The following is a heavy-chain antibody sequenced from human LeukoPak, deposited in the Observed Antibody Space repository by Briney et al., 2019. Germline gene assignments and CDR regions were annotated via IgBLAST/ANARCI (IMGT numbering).Heavy chain of an antibody. Sequence: GGSLRLSCAASGFTFSSYAMSWVRQAPGKGLEWVSAISGSGGSTYYADSVKGRFTISRDNSKNTLYLQMNSLRAEDTAVYYCANAVHEWCAHINYWGQGTLVTVSS. CDR2: ISGSGGST. V-gene: IGHV3-23*01. D-gene: IGHD2-15*01. J-gene: IGHJ4*02. CDR1: GFTFSSYA. CDR3: ANAVHEWCAHINY.